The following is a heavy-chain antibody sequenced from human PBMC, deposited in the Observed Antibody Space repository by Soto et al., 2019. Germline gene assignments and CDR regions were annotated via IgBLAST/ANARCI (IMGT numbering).Heavy chain of an antibody. J-gene: IGHJ4*02. CDR1: GGSISSVGYY. CDR3: ARVAGIAARTTTYSPGGHFDY. Sequence: QVQLQESGPGLVKPSQTLSLTCTVSGGSISSVGYYWSWIRQHPGKGLEWIGYIYYSGSTYYNPSLKSRVTISVDTSKNQFSLKLSSVTAADTAVYYCARVAGIAARTTTYSPGGHFDYWGQGTLVTVSS. V-gene: IGHV4-31*03. D-gene: IGHD6-6*01. CDR2: IYYSGST.